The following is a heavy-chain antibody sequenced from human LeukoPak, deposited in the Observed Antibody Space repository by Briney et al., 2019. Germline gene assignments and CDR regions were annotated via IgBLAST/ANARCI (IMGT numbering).Heavy chain of an antibody. CDR2: INHSGST. J-gene: IGHJ5*02. Sequence: PSETLSLTCAVYGGSFSGYYWSWIRQPPGKGLEWIGEINHSGSTNYNPSLKSRVTISVDTSKNQFSLKLSSVTAADTAVYYCARKYSSSWIGRWFDPWGQGTLVTVSS. V-gene: IGHV4-34*01. CDR1: GGSFSGYY. CDR3: ARKYSSSWIGRWFDP. D-gene: IGHD6-13*01.